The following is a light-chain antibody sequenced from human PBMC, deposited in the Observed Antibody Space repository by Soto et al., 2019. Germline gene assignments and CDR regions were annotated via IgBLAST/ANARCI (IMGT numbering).Light chain of an antibody. CDR1: SSDIGADDF. Sequence: QSVLTQPASVSGSPGQSITISCTGTSSDIGADDFVSWYQLHPDNTPKLIIFEVTYRPSGISHRFSASKSGNTASLTISGLEPEDEAIYYCSSYRRTTFPHVVFGGGTKLTVL. V-gene: IGLV2-14*01. CDR2: EVT. CDR3: SSYRRTTFPHVV. J-gene: IGLJ2*01.